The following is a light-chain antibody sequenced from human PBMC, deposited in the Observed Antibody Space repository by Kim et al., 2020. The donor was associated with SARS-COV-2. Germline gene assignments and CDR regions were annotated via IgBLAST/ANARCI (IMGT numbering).Light chain of an antibody. J-gene: IGKJ2*01. CDR3: HQRTNRPPGPT. Sequence: SPGERATLSCRASQRVSSNLAWYQQKPGQAPRLLIYDVSNRATGIPARFSGSGSGTDFTLTINSLEPEDFAVYFCHQRTNRPPGPTFGQGTKLEI. V-gene: IGKV3-11*01. CDR2: DVS. CDR1: QRVSSN.